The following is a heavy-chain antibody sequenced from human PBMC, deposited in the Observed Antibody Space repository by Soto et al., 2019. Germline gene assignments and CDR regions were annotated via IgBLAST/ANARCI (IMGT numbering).Heavy chain of an antibody. J-gene: IGHJ4*02. CDR1: GGSIDSDGYY. CDR2: IYRSGRT. CDR3: ARETRNSPDYFDC. D-gene: IGHD4-4*01. V-gene: IGHV4-30-4*01. Sequence: SETLSLTCTVSGGSIDSDGYYWTWIRHPPGKGLEWIGYIYRSGRTSSSPSLESRVTISMDTSKNQFSLKVNSVSAADTAVYYCARETRNSPDYFDCWGQGTLVTFSS.